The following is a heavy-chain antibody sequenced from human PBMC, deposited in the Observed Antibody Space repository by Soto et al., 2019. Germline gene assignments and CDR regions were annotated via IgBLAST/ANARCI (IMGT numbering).Heavy chain of an antibody. J-gene: IGHJ6*02. Sequence: EVQLVESGGGLVKPGGSLRLSCVASGFTFSGYRINWVRQAPGKGLEWVSYISGPSIYIYYADSVKGRFTISRDNAKSALYLQMNSMRAEHTAVYYCARAFRNGFNVWGQGTTVSVSS. CDR3: ARAFRNGFNV. CDR1: GFTFSGYR. D-gene: IGHD2-8*01. CDR2: ISGPSIYI. V-gene: IGHV3-21*01.